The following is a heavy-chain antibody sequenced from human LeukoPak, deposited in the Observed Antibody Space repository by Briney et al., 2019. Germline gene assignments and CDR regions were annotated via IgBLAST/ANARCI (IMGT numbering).Heavy chain of an antibody. D-gene: IGHD3-9*01. CDR1: GGSISSTGYY. V-gene: IGHV4-39*02. J-gene: IGHJ4*02. CDR3: ARDDILTGSFDF. Sequence: PSETLSLTCTVSGGSISSTGYYWDWIRQPPGKGLGWIGNIYYSGINYYNPSLRSRVTISVDTSKNQFSLKVSSVTAADAAVYYCARDDILTGSFDFWGQGTLVTVSS. CDR2: IYYSGIN.